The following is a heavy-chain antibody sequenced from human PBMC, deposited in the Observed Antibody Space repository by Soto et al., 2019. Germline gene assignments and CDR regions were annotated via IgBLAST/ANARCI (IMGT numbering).Heavy chain of an antibody. D-gene: IGHD6-13*01. Sequence: EVQLLESGGGLVQLGGSLRLSCAASGFRYSSYALSWVRQAPGKGLEWVSSVSGGGGDTSYADSVRGRFTISRDNSKNTLYLQMNSLRADDAAVYYCVRSFTWYSEADFWGQGTLVTVSS. CDR2: VSGGGGDT. V-gene: IGHV3-23*01. J-gene: IGHJ4*02. CDR1: GFRYSSYA. CDR3: VRSFTWYSEADF.